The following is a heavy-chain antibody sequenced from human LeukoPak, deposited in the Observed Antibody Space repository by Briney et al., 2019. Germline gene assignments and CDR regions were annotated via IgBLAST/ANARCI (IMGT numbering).Heavy chain of an antibody. CDR2: IYTSGST. CDR3: ARDLYKYSGYDLAWFDP. CDR1: GGSISSYY. V-gene: IGHV4-4*07. D-gene: IGHD5-12*01. J-gene: IGHJ5*02. Sequence: SETLSLTCTVSGGSISSYYWSWIRPPAGKGLELIGRIYTSGSTNYNPSLKSRVTMSVDTSKNQFSLKLNSVTAADTAVYYCARDLYKYSGYDLAWFDPWGQGTLVTVSS.